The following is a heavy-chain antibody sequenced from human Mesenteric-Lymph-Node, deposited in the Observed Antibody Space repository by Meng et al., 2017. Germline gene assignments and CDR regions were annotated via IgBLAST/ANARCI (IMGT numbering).Heavy chain of an antibody. V-gene: IGHV4-31*03. D-gene: IGHD6-19*01. J-gene: IGHJ4*02. Sequence: GQLHRWGAGLLKPSGPLSLTCTVSGGSVSSGGYYWTWIRQHPGKGLEWFGHIYYSGSTFYNPSLKRRVIISIDTSKNQFSLNLRSVTAADTAVYYCARVSSGWDYFDYWGQGTLVTVSS. CDR1: GGSVSSGGYY. CDR3: ARVSSGWDYFDY. CDR2: IYYSGST.